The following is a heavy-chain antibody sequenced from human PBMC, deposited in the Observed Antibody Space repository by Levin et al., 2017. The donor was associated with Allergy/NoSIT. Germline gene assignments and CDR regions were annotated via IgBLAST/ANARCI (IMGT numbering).Heavy chain of an antibody. V-gene: IGHV4-59*01. D-gene: IGHD1-26*01. CDR3: ARDHSGSHDY. CDR2: IYYSGST. CDR1: GGSISSYY. Sequence: RPGGSLRLSCTVSGGSISSYYWSWIRQPPGKGLEWIGYIYYSGSTNYNPSLKSRVTISVDTSKNQFSLKLSSVTAADTAVYYCARDHSGSHDYWGQGTLVTVSS. J-gene: IGHJ4*02.